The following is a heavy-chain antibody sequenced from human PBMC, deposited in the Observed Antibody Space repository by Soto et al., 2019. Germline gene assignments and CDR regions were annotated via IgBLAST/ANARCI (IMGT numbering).Heavy chain of an antibody. D-gene: IGHD3-10*01. CDR3: AREYGSGSSPPWFDP. J-gene: IGHJ5*02. Sequence: GGSLRLSCAASGFTFDDYGMSWVRQVPGKGLEWVSGINSNGDKTGYADSVKGRFTISRDNAKNSLYPQMNSLRVEDTALYHCAREYGSGSSPPWFDPWGQGTLVTVSS. CDR1: GFTFDDYG. CDR2: INSNGDKT. V-gene: IGHV3-20*01.